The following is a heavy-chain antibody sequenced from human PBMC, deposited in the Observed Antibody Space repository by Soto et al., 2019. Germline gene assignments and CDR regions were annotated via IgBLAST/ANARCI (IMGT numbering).Heavy chain of an antibody. D-gene: IGHD1-1*01. CDR3: ARELRNWNAPRYYYMDV. CDR2: ISSSSSYI. Sequence: GGSLRLSCAASGFTFSSYSMNWVRQAPGKGLEWVSSISSSSSYIYYADSVKGRFTISRDNAKNSLYLQMNSLRAEDTAVYYCARELRNWNAPRYYYMDVWGKGTTVTVSS. J-gene: IGHJ6*03. V-gene: IGHV3-21*01. CDR1: GFTFSSYS.